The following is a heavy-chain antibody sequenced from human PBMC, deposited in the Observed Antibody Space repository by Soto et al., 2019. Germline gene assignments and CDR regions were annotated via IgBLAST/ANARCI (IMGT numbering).Heavy chain of an antibody. V-gene: IGHV3-9*01. J-gene: IGHJ4*02. CDR2: ISWNSGSI. CDR3: AKDIRYNCNDPRGAFDY. CDR1: GFTFDDYA. Sequence: EVQLVESGGGLVQPGRSLRLSCAASGFTFDDYAMHWVRQAPGKGLEWVSGISWNSGSIGYADSVKGRFTISRDNAKNSLYLQMNSLRAEDTALYYCAKDIRYNCNDPRGAFDYWGQGTLVTVSS. D-gene: IGHD1-1*01.